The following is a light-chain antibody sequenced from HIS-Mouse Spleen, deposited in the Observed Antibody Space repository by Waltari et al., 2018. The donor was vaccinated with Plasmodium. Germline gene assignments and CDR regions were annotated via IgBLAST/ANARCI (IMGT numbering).Light chain of an antibody. V-gene: IGKV1-33*01. CDR2: DAS. Sequence: DIQMTQSPSSLSSSLVDRVTITCQASQDISNYLKWYQQKPGKAPKLLIYDASNLETGVPSRFSGSGSGTDFTFTISSLQPEDIATYYCQQYDNLPYTFGQGTKLEIK. CDR3: QQYDNLPYT. J-gene: IGKJ2*01. CDR1: QDISNY.